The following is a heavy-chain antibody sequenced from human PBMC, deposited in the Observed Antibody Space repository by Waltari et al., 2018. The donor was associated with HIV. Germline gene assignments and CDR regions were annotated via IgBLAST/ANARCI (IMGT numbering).Heavy chain of an antibody. V-gene: IGHV3-23*01. CDR2: ISGSGGST. D-gene: IGHD4-4*01. Sequence: EVQLLESGGGLVQPGGSLRLSCAASGFTFSSYAMSWVRQAPGKRLEWVSAISGSGGSTYYADSVKGRFTISRDNSKNTLYLQMNSLRAEDTAVYYCAKDISNYEGSNYYYGMDVWGQGTTVTVSS. CDR3: AKDISNYEGSNYYYGMDV. CDR1: GFTFSSYA. J-gene: IGHJ6*02.